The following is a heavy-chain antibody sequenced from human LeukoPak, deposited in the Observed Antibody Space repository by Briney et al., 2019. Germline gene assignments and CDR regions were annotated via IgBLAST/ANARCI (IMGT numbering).Heavy chain of an antibody. CDR1: GFTFSGHS. V-gene: IGHV3-23*01. Sequence: GGSLRLSCAASGFTFSGHSMTWVRQTPGKGLEWVSVIFGNGVKTYYADSLRGRFTISRDNSKSTLYLQMNSLRADDTAVYYCARVGDWSNYFGMDAWGQGTTVSVSS. J-gene: IGHJ6*02. CDR2: IFGNGVKT. D-gene: IGHD3-16*01. CDR3: ARVGDWSNYFGMDA.